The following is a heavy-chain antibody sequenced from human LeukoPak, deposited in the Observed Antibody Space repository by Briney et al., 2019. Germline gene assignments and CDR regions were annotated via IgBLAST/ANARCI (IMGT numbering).Heavy chain of an antibody. CDR1: GLIFSAYE. J-gene: IGHJ4*02. V-gene: IGHV3-48*03. CDR3: ASLNGYSKSLDY. CDR2: ISSSASTI. D-gene: IGHD4-11*01. Sequence: GGSLRLSCAVSGLIFSAYEINWVRQAPGNRLEWLSYISSSASTIYYADSVKGRFTIYRDNAKNSLYLQLNSLRAEDTAVYYCASLNGYSKSLDYWGQGALVTVSS.